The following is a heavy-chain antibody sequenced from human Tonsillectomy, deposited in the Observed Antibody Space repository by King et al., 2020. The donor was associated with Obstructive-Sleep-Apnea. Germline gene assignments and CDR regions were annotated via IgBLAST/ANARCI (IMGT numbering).Heavy chain of an antibody. J-gene: IGHJ4*02. CDR1: GGSISSYY. Sequence: VQLQESGPGLVKPSETLSLTCTVSGGSISSYYWSWIRQPPGKGLEGSGYIYYSGSINYNPSLKSRVTISVDTSKNQFSLKLRSVTAADTAVYYFARGQNSGWYALWGYWGQGTLVTVSS. CDR2: IYYSGSI. CDR3: ARGQNSGWYALWGY. D-gene: IGHD6-19*01. V-gene: IGHV4-59*01.